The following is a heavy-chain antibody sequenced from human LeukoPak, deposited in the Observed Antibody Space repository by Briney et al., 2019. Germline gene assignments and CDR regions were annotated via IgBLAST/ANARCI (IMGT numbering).Heavy chain of an antibody. CDR2: ISGSGGNT. J-gene: IGHJ6*03. CDR3: AKAGGLDHYYYMDV. CDR1: GFTFSNYA. V-gene: IGHV3-23*01. Sequence: PGGSLRLSCVDSGFTFSNYAMNWVRQAPGKGLEWVSAISGSGGNTYYADSVKGRLTIFRDNSRNTLFLQINSLRAEDTAVYYCAKAGGLDHYYYMDVWGKGTTVTVSS.